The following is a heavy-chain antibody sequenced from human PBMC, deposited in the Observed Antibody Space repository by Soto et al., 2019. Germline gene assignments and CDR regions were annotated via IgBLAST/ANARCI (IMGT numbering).Heavy chain of an antibody. V-gene: IGHV1-46*01. Sequence: QVPLVQSGAEVKKPGASVKVSCKASGYTFTCYYMHWVRQPPAQGLEWVGIINPSGGSTSYVQTFQGRVAMTRDKCTRTVYMELSSLRSEDTAVYYCARGEVVVAARYYDDGMDVWGQVTTVTVYS. D-gene: IGHD2-15*01. CDR1: GYTFTCYY. J-gene: IGHJ6*02. CDR3: ARGEVVVAARYYDDGMDV. CDR2: INPSGGST.